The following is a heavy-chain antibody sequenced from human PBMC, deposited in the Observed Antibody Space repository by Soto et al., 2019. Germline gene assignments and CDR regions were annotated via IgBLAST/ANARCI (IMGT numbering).Heavy chain of an antibody. V-gene: IGHV5-51*01. Sequence: GESLKISCKGSGYRFTSYWIGWVRQMPGKGLEWMGIIYPSDSDTRYSPSFQGQVTISADKSISTAYLQWSSLKASDAAMYYCARRGYYYYYGVDGWGQGTTVTVSS. CDR1: GYRFTSYW. J-gene: IGHJ6*02. CDR3: ARRGYYYYYGVDG. D-gene: IGHD3-16*01. CDR2: IYPSDSDT.